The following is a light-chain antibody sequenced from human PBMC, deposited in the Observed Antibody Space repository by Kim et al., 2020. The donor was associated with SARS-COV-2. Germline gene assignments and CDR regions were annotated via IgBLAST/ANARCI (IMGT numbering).Light chain of an antibody. CDR1: SSDVGGYNY. J-gene: IGLJ3*02. CDR3: SSYAGSNNLV. CDR2: EVD. Sequence: QSALTQPPSASGSPGQSVTISCTGTSSDVGGYNYVSWYRQHPDKAPKLMIYEVDKRPSGVPDRFSGSKSGNTASLTVSGLQAEDEADYYCSSYAGSNNLVFGGGTQLTVL. V-gene: IGLV2-8*01.